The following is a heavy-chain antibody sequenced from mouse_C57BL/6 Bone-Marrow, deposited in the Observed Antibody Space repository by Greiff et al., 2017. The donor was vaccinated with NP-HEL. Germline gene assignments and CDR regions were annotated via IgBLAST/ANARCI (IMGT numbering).Heavy chain of an antibody. CDR2: IDPSDSYT. D-gene: IGHD2-2*01. J-gene: IGHJ3*01. V-gene: IGHV1-50*01. Sequence: QVQLQQPGAELVKPGASVKLSCKASGYTFTSYWMQWVKQRPGQGLEWIGAIDPSDSYTNYNQKFKGKATLTVDTSSSTAYMQLSSLTAEDSAVYYCARSGLGAYGGQGTRVTVSA. CDR3: ARSGLGAY. CDR1: GYTFTSYW.